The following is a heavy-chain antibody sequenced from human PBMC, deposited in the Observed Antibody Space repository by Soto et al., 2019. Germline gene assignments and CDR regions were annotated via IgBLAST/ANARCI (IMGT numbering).Heavy chain of an antibody. Sequence: HPVGSLRLSCAASGFTFSSYAMSWVRQAPGKGLEWVSAISGSGGSTYYADSVKGRFTISRDNSKNTLYLQMNSLRAEDTAVYYCAKDPFWIQLWGAFDYWGQGTLVTVSS. V-gene: IGHV3-23*01. CDR1: GFTFSSYA. D-gene: IGHD5-18*01. J-gene: IGHJ4*02. CDR2: ISGSGGST. CDR3: AKDPFWIQLWGAFDY.